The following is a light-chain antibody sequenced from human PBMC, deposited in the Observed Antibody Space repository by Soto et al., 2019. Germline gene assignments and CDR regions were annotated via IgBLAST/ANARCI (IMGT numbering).Light chain of an antibody. CDR1: SSDVGTYNY. CDR2: EVS. J-gene: IGLJ1*01. Sequence: QSVLTQPASVSGSPGQSITISCTGTSSDVGTYNYVSWYQQHPGQAPKLMIFEVSNRPSGISNLFSGSKSGNTASLTISGLRADDEADYYCSSHTSSTTRVFGTGTKVTVL. V-gene: IGLV2-14*01. CDR3: SSHTSSTTRV.